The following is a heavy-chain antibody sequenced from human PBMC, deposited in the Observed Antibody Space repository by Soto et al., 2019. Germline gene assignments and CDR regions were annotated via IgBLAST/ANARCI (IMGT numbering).Heavy chain of an antibody. CDR3: ARVVRPVWSGPYFDY. CDR1: GFTFSSYW. V-gene: IGHV3-74*01. Sequence: EVQLVESGGGLVQPGGSLRLSCAVSGFTFSSYWMHWVRQAPGKGLVWVSRIDSDGSSTDYADSVKGRFTISRDNAKNTLYLQMNSLRAEDTAVYYCARVVRPVWSGPYFDYWGQGTLVTVSS. CDR2: IDSDGSST. J-gene: IGHJ4*02. D-gene: IGHD3-3*01.